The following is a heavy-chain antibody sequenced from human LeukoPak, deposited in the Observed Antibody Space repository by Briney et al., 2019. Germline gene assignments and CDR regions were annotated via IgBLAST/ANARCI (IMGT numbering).Heavy chain of an antibody. CDR3: ARAVLGYGSYGSFYWFDP. J-gene: IGHJ5*02. D-gene: IGHD5-18*01. V-gene: IGHV1-2*02. CDR2: INPNSGGT. Sequence: ASVKVSCKASGYTFTSYDINWVRQATGQGLEWMGWINPNSGGTNYAQKFQGRVTMTRDTSISTAYMELSRLRSDDTAVYYCARAVLGYGSYGSFYWFDPWGQGTLVTVSS. CDR1: GYTFTSYD.